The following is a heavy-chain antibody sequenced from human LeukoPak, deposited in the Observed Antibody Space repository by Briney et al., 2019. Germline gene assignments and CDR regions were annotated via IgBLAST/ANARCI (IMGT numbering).Heavy chain of an antibody. D-gene: IGHD6-19*01. Sequence: ASVKVSCKASGNTFIGNYIHWVRQARGQGLEWMGWINPNSGGANYAQRFQRRVTMTRDTSVTTAFLDLDRLTSDDTAVYYCVTRSYTSGWPTWGQGTLVTVSS. V-gene: IGHV1-2*02. CDR3: VTRSYTSGWPT. CDR1: GNTFIGNY. J-gene: IGHJ5*02. CDR2: INPNSGGA.